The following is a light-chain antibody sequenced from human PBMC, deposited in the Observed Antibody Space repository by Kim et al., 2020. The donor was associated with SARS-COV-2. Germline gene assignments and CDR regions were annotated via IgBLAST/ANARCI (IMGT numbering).Light chain of an antibody. Sequence: QSVTISCTGTSSDVGNYNYVPWYQHHPGEAPKVMIYDVTKRPSGVSNRFFGSKSGNTASLTISGLQTEDEGDYYCCSYASSGTLIFGGGTQLTVL. V-gene: IGLV2-14*03. CDR2: DVT. CDR1: SSDVGNYNY. J-gene: IGLJ2*01. CDR3: CSYASSGTLI.